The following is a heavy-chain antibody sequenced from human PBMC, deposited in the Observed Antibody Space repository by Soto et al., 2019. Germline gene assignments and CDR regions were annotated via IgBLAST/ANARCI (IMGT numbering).Heavy chain of an antibody. CDR1: GYTFTGYY. CDR3: AXDDSGSYYAYYYYGMDV. D-gene: IGHD1-26*01. CDR2: INPNSGGT. V-gene: IGHV1-2*02. Sequence: ASVKVSCKASGYTFTGYYMHWVRQAPGQGLEWMGWINPNSGGTNYAQKFQGRVTMTRDTSISTAYMELSRLRSDDTAVYYCAXDDSGSYYAYYYYGMDVWGRGTTVTVSS. J-gene: IGHJ6*02.